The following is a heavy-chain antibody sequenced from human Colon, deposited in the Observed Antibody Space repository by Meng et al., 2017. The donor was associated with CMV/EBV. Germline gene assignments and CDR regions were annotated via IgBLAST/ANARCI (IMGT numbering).Heavy chain of an antibody. CDR1: GDPISSRMHS. V-gene: IGHV4-39*07. CDR2: MYFSGIA. J-gene: IGHJ4*02. Sequence: RVQEPGAGPVKAAGPLSLPCPASGDPISSRMHSWAWVRQPPGKRLEWIGSMYFSGIADYTPSLKSRVTISLHATQKQFSLRLTSVTAADSAVYFCARDLTNKWFYYWGQGTLVTVSS. CDR3: ARDLTNKWFYY. D-gene: IGHD1-26*01.